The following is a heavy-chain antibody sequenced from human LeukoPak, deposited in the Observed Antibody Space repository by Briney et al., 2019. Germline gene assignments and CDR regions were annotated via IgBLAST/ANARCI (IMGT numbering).Heavy chain of an antibody. CDR3: ARDQGRYYYGSGSKGY. CDR1: GYTFTGYY. J-gene: IGHJ4*02. CDR2: INPNSGGT. Sequence: ASVKVSCKASGYTFTGYYMHWVRQAPGQGLEWMGWINPNSGGTNYAQKFQGRVTMTRDTSISTAYMELSRLRSDDTAVYYCARDQGRYYYGSGSKGYWGQGTLVTVSS. V-gene: IGHV1-2*02. D-gene: IGHD3-10*01.